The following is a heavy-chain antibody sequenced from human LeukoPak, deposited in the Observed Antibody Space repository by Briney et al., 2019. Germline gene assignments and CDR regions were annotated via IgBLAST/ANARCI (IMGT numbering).Heavy chain of an antibody. J-gene: IGHJ5*02. D-gene: IGHD2-2*01. CDR3: ARHFPYQLLPGPSWFDP. Sequence: GESLKISCKGSGYSFTSYWIGWVRPMPGKGLERMGIIYPGDSDTRYSPSFQGQVTVSADKSISTAYLQWSSLKASDTAMYYCARHFPYQLLPGPSWFDPWGQGTLVTVSS. V-gene: IGHV5-51*01. CDR1: GYSFTSYW. CDR2: IYPGDSDT.